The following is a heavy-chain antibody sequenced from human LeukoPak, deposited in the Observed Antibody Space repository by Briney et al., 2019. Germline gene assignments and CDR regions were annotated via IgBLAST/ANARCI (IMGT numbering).Heavy chain of an antibody. CDR3: AKTTGRADYSSDGGYYGLDV. J-gene: IGHJ6*02. Sequence: GGSLRLSCAAPGFTLSSYWIHWVRQAPGKGLVWVSRINSDGRRTTYADSVKGRFTISRDNAKNTLYLQMNSLRTEDTAVYYCAKTTGRADYSSDGGYYGLDVWGQGTTVTVSS. D-gene: IGHD4-11*01. CDR2: INSDGRRT. V-gene: IGHV3-74*01. CDR1: GFTLSSYW.